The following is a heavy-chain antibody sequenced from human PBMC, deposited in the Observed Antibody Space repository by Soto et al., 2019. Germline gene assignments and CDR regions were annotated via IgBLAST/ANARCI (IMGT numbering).Heavy chain of an antibody. Sequence: PGESLKISCKGSGYRFASYWISWVRQMPGKGLEWMGRIDPSDSYTNYRPSFQGHVTISADKSISTAYLQWSSLKASDTAMYYCARRLKDGNGMDVWGQGTTVTVSS. J-gene: IGHJ6*02. D-gene: IGHD2-15*01. CDR2: IDPSDSYT. CDR3: ARRLKDGNGMDV. CDR1: GYRFASYW. V-gene: IGHV5-10-1*01.